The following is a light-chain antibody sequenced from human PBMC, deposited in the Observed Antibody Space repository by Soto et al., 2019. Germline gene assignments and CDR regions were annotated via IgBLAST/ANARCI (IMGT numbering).Light chain of an antibody. CDR2: SNN. CDR1: SSNIGSNY. J-gene: IGLJ3*02. Sequence: QSVLNQPPSASGTPGQRVTISCSGSSSNIGSNYVYWYQQLPGTAPKLLIYSNNQRPSGVPDRFYGSKSGTSASLAISGLRAEDEADYYCAAWDDSLSGWVFGGGTKVTVL. CDR3: AAWDDSLSGWV. V-gene: IGLV1-47*02.